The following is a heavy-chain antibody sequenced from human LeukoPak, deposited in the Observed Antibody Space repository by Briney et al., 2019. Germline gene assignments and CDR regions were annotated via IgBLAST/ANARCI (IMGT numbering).Heavy chain of an antibody. D-gene: IGHD3-22*01. V-gene: IGHV5-51*01. Sequence: GESLKISCKGSGYSFTSYWIAWVRQMPGKGLEGMGIIYPGDSDTRYSPSFQGQVTISVDKSISTAYLQWSSLKASDTAMYYCARPSDYDSSGFARGAFDIWGQGTMVTVSS. CDR3: ARPSDYDSSGFARGAFDI. J-gene: IGHJ3*02. CDR2: IYPGDSDT. CDR1: GYSFTSYW.